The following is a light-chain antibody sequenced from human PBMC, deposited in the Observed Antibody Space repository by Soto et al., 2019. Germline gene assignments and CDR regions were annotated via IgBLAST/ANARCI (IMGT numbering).Light chain of an antibody. V-gene: IGKV3-20*01. CDR1: QSVSSSY. Sequence: IVLTQSPGTLSLSPGERATLSCRASQSVSSSYLAWYQQKPGQAPRLLIYGASSMATGIPDRFSGSGSGTDFTLLISRLEPEDFAVYYCQQYGRSPFLFGGGTKVEIK. J-gene: IGKJ4*01. CDR3: QQYGRSPFL. CDR2: GAS.